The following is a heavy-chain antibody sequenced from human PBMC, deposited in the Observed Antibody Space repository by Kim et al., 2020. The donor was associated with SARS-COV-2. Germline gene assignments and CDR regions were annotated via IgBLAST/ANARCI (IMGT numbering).Heavy chain of an antibody. CDR3: ARDFPFQLWILDY. CDR1: GGTFSSYA. Sequence: SVKVSCKASGGTFSSYAISWVRQAPGQGLEWMGRIIPILGIANYAQKFQGRVTITADKSTSTAYMELSSLRSEDTAVYYCARDFPFQLWILDYWGQGTLVTVSS. J-gene: IGHJ4*02. D-gene: IGHD5-18*01. V-gene: IGHV1-69*04. CDR2: IIPILGIA.